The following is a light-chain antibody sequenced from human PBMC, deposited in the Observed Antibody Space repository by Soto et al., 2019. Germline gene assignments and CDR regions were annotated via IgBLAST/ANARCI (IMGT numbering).Light chain of an antibody. J-gene: IGKJ4*01. CDR3: QRYNNWPLT. CDR1: QGIGDT. Sequence: EIIMTQSPATLSVSPGEGATLSCRASQGIGDTLAWYQHKPGQTPRLLIYDTSTRATGFPARFSGSRSGTEFTLTITSLQSEDFAVYYCQRYNNWPLTFGGGTKVENK. V-gene: IGKV3-15*01. CDR2: DTS.